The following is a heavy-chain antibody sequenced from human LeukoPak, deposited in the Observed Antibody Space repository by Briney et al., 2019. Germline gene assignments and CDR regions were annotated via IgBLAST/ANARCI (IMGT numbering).Heavy chain of an antibody. CDR3: ASGRVFDQ. J-gene: IGHJ4*02. V-gene: IGHV3-48*02. CDR1: GFTFSSYS. CDR2: ISSSTTI. D-gene: IGHD1-14*01. Sequence: GGSLRLSCAASGFTFSSYSMNWVRQAPGKGLEWVSYISSSTTIYYTDSVRGRFTISRHNAKNSLSLQMNSLRDEDTTVYYCASGRVFDQWGEGALGTVSS.